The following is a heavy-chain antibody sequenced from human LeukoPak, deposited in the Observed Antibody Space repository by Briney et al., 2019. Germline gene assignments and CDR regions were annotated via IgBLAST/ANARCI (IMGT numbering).Heavy chain of an antibody. J-gene: IGHJ4*02. D-gene: IGHD2-2*01. CDR2: ISGSGGST. Sequence: PGGSLRLSCAASGFTFSSYAMSWVRQAPGKGLERVSAISGSGGSTYYADSVKGRFTISRDNSKNTLYLQMNSLRAEDTAVYYCAKVMPLYQLQWGLYDYWGQGTLVTVSS. CDR3: AKVMPLYQLQWGLYDY. CDR1: GFTFSSYA. V-gene: IGHV3-23*01.